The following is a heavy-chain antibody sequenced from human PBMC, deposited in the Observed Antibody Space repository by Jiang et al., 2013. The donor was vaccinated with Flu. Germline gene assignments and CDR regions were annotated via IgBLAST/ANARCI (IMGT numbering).Heavy chain of an antibody. D-gene: IGHD3-16*01. J-gene: IGHJ3*02. Sequence: GLVKPSETLSLTCTVSGGSISSSSYYWGWIRQPPGKGLEWIGSIYYSGSTYYNPSLKSRVTISVDTSKNQFSLKLSSVTAADTAVYYCARHDYARLRLGEIFPNAFDIWGQGTMVTVSS. CDR1: GGSISSSSYY. V-gene: IGHV4-39*01. CDR3: ARHDYARLRLGEIFPNAFDI. CDR2: IYYSGST.